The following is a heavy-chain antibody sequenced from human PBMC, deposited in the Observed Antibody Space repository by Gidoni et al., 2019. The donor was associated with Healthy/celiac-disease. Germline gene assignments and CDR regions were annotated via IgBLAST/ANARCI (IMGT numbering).Heavy chain of an antibody. CDR2: ISSSSSTI. V-gene: IGHV3-48*04. CDR3: ARGSTIFGVGLVDY. CDR1: GFTFSSYS. Sequence: EVQLVESGGGLVQPGGSLRLSCAASGFTFSSYSMNWVRQAPGKGLEWVSYISSSSSTIYYADSVKGRFTISRDNAKNSLYLQMNSLRAEDTAVYYCARGSTIFGVGLVDYWGQGTLVTVSS. J-gene: IGHJ4*02. D-gene: IGHD3-3*01.